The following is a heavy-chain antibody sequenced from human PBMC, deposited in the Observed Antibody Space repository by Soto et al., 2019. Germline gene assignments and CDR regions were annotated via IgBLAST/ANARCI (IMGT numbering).Heavy chain of an antibody. Sequence: EVYLVESGGDLVQPGGSLRLSCAASGFIFSNHWMNWVRQAPGKGLEWVANIKQDGSENKYVDSVKGRFTISRDNAKNSLYVQMNSLSAEDTAVYYCAGGSGWLADKWGQGTLVTVSS. V-gene: IGHV3-7*04. D-gene: IGHD6-19*01. CDR1: GFIFSNHW. J-gene: IGHJ4*02. CDR2: IKQDGSEN. CDR3: AGGSGWLADK.